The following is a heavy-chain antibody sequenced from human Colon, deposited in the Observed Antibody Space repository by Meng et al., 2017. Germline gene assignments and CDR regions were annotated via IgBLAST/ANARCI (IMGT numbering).Heavy chain of an antibody. D-gene: IGHD2-15*01. Sequence: GEALKISCAASGFTFSRYWTHWVRQAPGKGLEWVSRINSDGSITNYADSVKGRFTISRDNAKNTLYLQMNSLSAEDTDVYYCAEEVCSGITGYSLDPWGQGTLVTVSS. J-gene: IGHJ5*02. CDR3: AEEVCSGITGYSLDP. V-gene: IGHV3-74*01. CDR1: GFTFSRYW. CDR2: INSDGSIT.